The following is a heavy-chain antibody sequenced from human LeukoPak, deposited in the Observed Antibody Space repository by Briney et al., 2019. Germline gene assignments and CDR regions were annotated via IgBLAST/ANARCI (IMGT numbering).Heavy chain of an antibody. CDR1: GDSFRSHY. D-gene: IGHD6-19*01. CDR3: ARVGQWLYYFDY. CDR2: MFYSGST. V-gene: IGHV4-59*11. Sequence: SETLSLTCTVSGDSFRSHYWSWARQPPGKALEWIGYMFYSGSTNYNPSLKSRVTISVDTSKNQFSLKLNSVTAADTAMYYCARVGQWLYYFDYWGQGTQVTVSS. J-gene: IGHJ4*02.